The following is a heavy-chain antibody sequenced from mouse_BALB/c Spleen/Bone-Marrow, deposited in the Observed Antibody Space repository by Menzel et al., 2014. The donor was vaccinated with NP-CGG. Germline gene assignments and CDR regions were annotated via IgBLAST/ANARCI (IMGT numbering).Heavy chain of an antibody. CDR3: ARRGGNPSYAMDY. V-gene: IGHV3-6*02. Sequence: VQLQQSGPGLVKPSQSLSLTCSVTGYSITSGYYWNWIRQFPGSKLEWMGYISYDGSNNYNPSLKNRISITRDTSKNQFFLKLNSVTTEDTATYYCARRGGNPSYAMDYWGQGTSVTVSS. J-gene: IGHJ4*01. CDR1: GYSITSGYY. D-gene: IGHD2-1*01. CDR2: ISYDGSN.